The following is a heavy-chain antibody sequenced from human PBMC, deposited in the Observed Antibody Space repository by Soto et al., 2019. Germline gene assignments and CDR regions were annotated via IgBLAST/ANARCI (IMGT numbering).Heavy chain of an antibody. Sequence: PGGSLRLSCAASGFTFSNYAMSWVRLAPGKGLEWVSGIRDDGISTYYADSVKGRFIIFRDNSKNTLSLQMNSLRAEDTAVYYCAKGPDEYFDILVPCRHWGQGTLVTVSS. CDR1: GFTFSNYA. CDR2: IRDDGIST. D-gene: IGHD3-9*01. V-gene: IGHV3-23*01. J-gene: IGHJ4*02. CDR3: AKGPDEYFDILVPCRH.